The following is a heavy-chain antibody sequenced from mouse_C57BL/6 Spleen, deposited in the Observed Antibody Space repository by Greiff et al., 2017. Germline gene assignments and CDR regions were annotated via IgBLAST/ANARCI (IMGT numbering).Heavy chain of an antibody. Sequence: EVKLMESGGGLVQPKGSLKLSCAASGFTFNTYAMHLVHQAPGKGLEWVARIRTESSNYATYYADSVKDRFTISRDDSQSMLYLQMNNLKTGDTAKYYCVRKDYFDYWGTGTTLTVSS. CDR1: GFTFNTYA. J-gene: IGHJ2*01. V-gene: IGHV10-3*01. CDR3: VRKDYFDY. CDR2: IRTESSNYAT.